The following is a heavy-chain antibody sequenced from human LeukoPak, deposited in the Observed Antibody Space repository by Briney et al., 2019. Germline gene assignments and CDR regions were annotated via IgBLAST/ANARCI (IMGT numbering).Heavy chain of an antibody. D-gene: IGHD2-15*01. CDR3: ARETEGYCSGGSCLNYYYYYGMDV. CDR1: GYTFTSYG. CDR2: ISAYNGNT. Sequence: ASVKVSCKASGYTFTSYGISWVRQAPGQGLEWMGWISAYNGNTNYAQKLQGRVTMTTDTSTSTAYMELRSLRSDDTAVYYCARETEGYCSGGSCLNYYYYYGMDVWGQGTTVTVSS. J-gene: IGHJ6*02. V-gene: IGHV1-18*01.